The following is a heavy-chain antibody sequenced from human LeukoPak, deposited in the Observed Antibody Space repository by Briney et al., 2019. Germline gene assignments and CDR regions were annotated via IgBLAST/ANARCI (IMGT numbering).Heavy chain of an antibody. CDR3: AGDSGIVGGTLGTFDS. Sequence: PGGSLRLSCVDSGFSFSDYNMNWVRQAPGKGLEWVSSIDTTGNFIYYTDSVKGRFTISRDSAKNSLYLQMNSLRAEETAVYYCAGDSGIVGGTLGTFDSWGQGTLVSVPS. CDR1: GFSFSDYN. D-gene: IGHD1-26*01. J-gene: IGHJ4*02. V-gene: IGHV3-21*01. CDR2: IDTTGNFI.